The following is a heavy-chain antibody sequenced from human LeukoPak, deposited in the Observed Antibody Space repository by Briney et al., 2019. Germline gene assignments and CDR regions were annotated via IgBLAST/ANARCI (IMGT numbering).Heavy chain of an antibody. Sequence: SVKVSCKASGDTFTTYAIIWVRQAPGQGLEWMGGIIPMFDTPNYAQRLQGRVTITADKSTKTAYMELTSLRSEDTAFYYCARAVVINFYYYYMDVWGKGTTVTVSS. J-gene: IGHJ6*03. CDR1: GDTFTTYA. CDR2: IIPMFDTP. V-gene: IGHV1-69*06. D-gene: IGHD2-21*01. CDR3: ARAVVINFYYYYMDV.